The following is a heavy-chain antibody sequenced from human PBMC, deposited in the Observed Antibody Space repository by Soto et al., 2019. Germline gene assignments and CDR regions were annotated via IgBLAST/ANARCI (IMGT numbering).Heavy chain of an antibody. D-gene: IGHD2-2*01. CDR2: IYYSGSST. J-gene: IGHJ4*02. V-gene: IGHV4-39*01. CDR3: ARLNIVVVPELYYFDF. Sequence: PSETLSLTCTVAGGCISSNSDYWGLIRQPPGKGLEWIGSIYYSGSSTYYNPSLKSRVTISVDTSKNQFSLKLSSVTAADTAVFYCARLNIVVVPELYYFDFWGQGTLVTVSS. CDR1: GGCISSNSDY.